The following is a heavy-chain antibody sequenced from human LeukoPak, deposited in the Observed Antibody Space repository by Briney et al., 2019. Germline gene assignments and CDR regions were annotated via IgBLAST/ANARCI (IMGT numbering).Heavy chain of an antibody. CDR1: GGSISSYY. CDR2: IYTSGST. CDR3: ARGHYYDSSGYYTYDAFDI. V-gene: IGHV4-4*07. Sequence: PSETLSLTCTVSGGSISSYYWSWLRQPAGKGLEWIGRIYTSGSTNYNPSLKSRVTMSVDTSKNQFSLKLSSVTAADTAVYYCARGHYYDSSGYYTYDAFDIWGQGIMVTVSS. D-gene: IGHD3-22*01. J-gene: IGHJ3*02.